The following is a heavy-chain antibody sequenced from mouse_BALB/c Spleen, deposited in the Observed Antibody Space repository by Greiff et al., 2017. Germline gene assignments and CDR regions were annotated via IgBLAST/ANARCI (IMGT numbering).Heavy chain of an antibody. V-gene: IGHV5-2*03. Sequence: DVMLVESGGGLVQPGESPKLSCESNEYEFPSHDMSWVRKTPEKRLELVAAINSDGGSTYYPDTMERRFIISRDNTKKTLYLQMSSLRSEDTALYYCARRRGGSSYWYFDVWGAGTTVTVSS. CDR3: ARRRGGSSYWYFDV. CDR2: INSDGGST. J-gene: IGHJ1*01. CDR1: EYEFPSHD. D-gene: IGHD1-1*01.